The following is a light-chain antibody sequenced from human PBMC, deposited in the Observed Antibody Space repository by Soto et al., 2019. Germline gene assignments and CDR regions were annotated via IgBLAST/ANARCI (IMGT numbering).Light chain of an antibody. Sequence: IAMSQSPATLSVSPGEAATLSCRARQSVSSNLAWDQQKPGRSPRLIIYGASSRATGIPARFSGSGSGTEFTLSISRLEPEDFAVYSCQQYGSSFSGTFGQGTKVDIK. CDR3: QQYGSSFSGT. CDR1: QSVSSN. J-gene: IGKJ1*01. CDR2: GAS. V-gene: IGKV3-15*01.